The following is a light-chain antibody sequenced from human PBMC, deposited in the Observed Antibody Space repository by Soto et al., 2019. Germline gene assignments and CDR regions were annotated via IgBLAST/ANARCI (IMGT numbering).Light chain of an antibody. V-gene: IGLV2-14*01. CDR3: FSYTSSGTYV. CDR1: SSDFGDDKY. J-gene: IGLJ1*01. CDR2: EVS. Sequence: QSVLTQPASVSGSPGQSITVSCTGSSSDFGDDKYVSWYQQQPGKAPKLMIYEVSNRPSGVSNRFSGSKSGNTASLTISGLQAEDETDYYCFSYTSSGTYVFGTGTKLTVL.